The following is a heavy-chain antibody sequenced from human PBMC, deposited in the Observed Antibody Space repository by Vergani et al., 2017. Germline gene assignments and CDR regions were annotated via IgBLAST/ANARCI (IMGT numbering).Heavy chain of an antibody. Sequence: QVQLVQSGAEVKKPGASVKVSCKASGGTFSSYAISWVRQAPGQGLEWMGRIIPILGIANYAQKFQGRVTITADKSTSTAYMELSSLRSEDTAVYYCAGAVVVVAATSSTSWYFDLWGRGTLVTVSS. J-gene: IGHJ2*01. CDR3: AGAVVVVAATSSTSWYFDL. CDR2: IIPILGIA. V-gene: IGHV1-69*09. D-gene: IGHD2-15*01. CDR1: GGTFSSYA.